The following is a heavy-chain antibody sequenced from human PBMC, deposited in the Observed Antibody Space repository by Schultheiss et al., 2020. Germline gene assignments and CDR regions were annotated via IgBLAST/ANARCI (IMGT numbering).Heavy chain of an antibody. D-gene: IGHD2-8*01. V-gene: IGHV4-4*07. CDR1: GGSISSYY. CDR2: IYTSGST. Sequence: ESLKISCTVSGGSISSYYWSWIRQPAGKGLEWIGRIYTSGSTNYNPSLKSRVTMSVDTSKNQFSLKLSSVTAADTAVYYCARAYYCTNGVCSLDAFDIWGQGTMVTVSS. J-gene: IGHJ3*02. CDR3: ARAYYCTNGVCSLDAFDI.